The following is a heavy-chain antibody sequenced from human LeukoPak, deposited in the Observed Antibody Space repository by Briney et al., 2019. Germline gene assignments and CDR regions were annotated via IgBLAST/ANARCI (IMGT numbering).Heavy chain of an antibody. J-gene: IGHJ4*02. CDR1: GGSISSYY. CDR3: ARDGGGSYHFDY. Sequence: SETLSLTCTVSGGSISSYYWSWIRQPPGKGLEWIGYIYYSGSTNYNPFLKSRVTISVDTSNNQFSLKLSSVTAADTAVYYCARDGGGSYHFDYWGQGTLVTVSS. D-gene: IGHD1-26*01. V-gene: IGHV4-59*01. CDR2: IYYSGST.